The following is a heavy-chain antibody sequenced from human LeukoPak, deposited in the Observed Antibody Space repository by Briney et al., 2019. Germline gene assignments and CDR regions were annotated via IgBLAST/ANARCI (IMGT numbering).Heavy chain of an antibody. Sequence: SETLSLTCTVSGDSISSYYWSWVGQPPGKGVEGLGFIYYSGSTNSIPALTRRVTISVATSKNQSSLTLSSVTAADTAVYYCARTYCSTTAIPFDYWGQGTL. V-gene: IGHV4-59*08. D-gene: IGHD2-2*01. J-gene: IGHJ4*02. CDR2: IYYSGST. CDR3: ARTYCSTTAIPFDY. CDR1: GDSISSYY.